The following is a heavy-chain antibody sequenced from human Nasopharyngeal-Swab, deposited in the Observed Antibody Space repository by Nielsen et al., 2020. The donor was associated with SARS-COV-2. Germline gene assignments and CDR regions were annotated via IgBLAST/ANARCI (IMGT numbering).Heavy chain of an antibody. V-gene: IGHV1-3*01. CDR2: INAGNGDT. CDR3: AREEAVSTYYYYGLDV. Sequence: ASVKVSCKASRYIFTNYAMHWVRQAPGQRLEWMGWINAGNGDTKYSQKFQGRVAISRDASANTAYVELSSLRSEDTAMYYCAREEAVSTYYYYGLDVWGQGTTVTVSS. J-gene: IGHJ6*02. CDR1: RYIFTNYA.